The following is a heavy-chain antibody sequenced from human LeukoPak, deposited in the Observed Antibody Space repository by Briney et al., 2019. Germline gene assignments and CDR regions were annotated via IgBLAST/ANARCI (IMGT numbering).Heavy chain of an antibody. CDR1: GYTFTSYD. Sequence: GASVKVSCKASGYTFTSYDINWVRQATGQGLEWMGWTNPNSGNTGYAQKLQGRVTITRNTSISTAYMELSSLRSEDTAAYYCARGVKWSYYYYYMDVWGKGTTVTVSS. CDR3: ARGVKWSYYYYYMDV. D-gene: IGHD1-26*01. J-gene: IGHJ6*03. CDR2: TNPNSGNT. V-gene: IGHV1-8*03.